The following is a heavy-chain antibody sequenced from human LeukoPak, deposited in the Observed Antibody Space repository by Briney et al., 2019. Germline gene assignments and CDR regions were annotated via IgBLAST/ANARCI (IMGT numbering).Heavy chain of an antibody. V-gene: IGHV3-48*04. Sequence: GGSLRLSCAASGFTFSSYWMNWVRQAPGKGLEWVSYISSSGSTIYYADSVRGRFPISRDNAENSLYVQMNSLRAEDTAVYYWARDGSWYGFDPWGQGTLVSVSS. CDR3: ARDGSWYGFDP. J-gene: IGHJ5*02. CDR2: ISSSGSTI. D-gene: IGHD6-13*01. CDR1: GFTFSSYW.